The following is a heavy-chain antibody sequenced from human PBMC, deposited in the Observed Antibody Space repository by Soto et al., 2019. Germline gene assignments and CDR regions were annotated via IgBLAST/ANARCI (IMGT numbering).Heavy chain of an antibody. CDR1: GFTFSSYS. J-gene: IGHJ4*02. V-gene: IGHV3-48*01. D-gene: IGHD3-16*02. CDR2: ISSSSSTI. CDR3: ARDGADIWGSYRYTDPDY. Sequence: VQLVESGGGLVQPGGSLRLSCAASGFTFSSYSMNWVRQAPGKGLEWVSYISSSSSTIYYADSVKGRFTISRDNAKNSLYLQMNSLRAEDTAVYYCARDGADIWGSYRYTDPDYWGQGTLVTVSS.